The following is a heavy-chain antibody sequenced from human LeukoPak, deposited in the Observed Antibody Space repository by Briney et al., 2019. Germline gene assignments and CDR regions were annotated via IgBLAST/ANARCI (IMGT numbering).Heavy chain of an antibody. J-gene: IGHJ6*02. CDR1: GFTVSSNY. D-gene: IGHD2-21*02. CDR2: IYSGGST. CDR3: ARDLIPQYCGGDCAYYYGMDV. Sequence: TGGSLRLSCAASGFTVSSNYMSWVRQAPGKGLEWVSVIYSGGSTYYADSVKGRFTISRDNSKNTLYLQMNSLRAEDTAVYYCARDLIPQYCGGDCAYYYGMDVWGQGTTVTVSS. V-gene: IGHV3-53*01.